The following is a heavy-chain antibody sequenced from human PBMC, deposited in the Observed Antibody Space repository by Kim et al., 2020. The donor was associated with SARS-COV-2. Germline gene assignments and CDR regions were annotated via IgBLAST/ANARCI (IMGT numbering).Heavy chain of an antibody. CDR1: GFTFSSYS. CDR3: ARDRTVTYYYGSGSHNFDY. CDR2: ISSSSSYI. Sequence: GGSLRLSCAASGFTFSSYSMNWVRQAPGKGLEWVSSISSSSSYIYYADSVKGRFTISRDNAKNSLYLQMNSLRAEDTAVYYCARDRTVTYYYGSGSHNFDYWGQGTLVTVSS. J-gene: IGHJ4*02. V-gene: IGHV3-21*01. D-gene: IGHD3-10*01.